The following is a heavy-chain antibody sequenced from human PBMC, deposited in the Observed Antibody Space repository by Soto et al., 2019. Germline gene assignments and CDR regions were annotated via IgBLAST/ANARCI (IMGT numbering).Heavy chain of an antibody. Sequence: LVESGGGLVSPGGSLRLSCVASGFRFSDHSMNWVRQAPGKGLQWISYISSNSDKTYYADSVKSRFTVSRDNAKNALFLQMNSLRDDDTATYYCARLPKGSLVTAWGQGARVTVSS. CDR1: GFRFSDHS. D-gene: IGHD2-21*02. J-gene: IGHJ4*02. CDR2: ISSNSDKT. CDR3: ARLPKGSLVTA. V-gene: IGHV3-48*02.